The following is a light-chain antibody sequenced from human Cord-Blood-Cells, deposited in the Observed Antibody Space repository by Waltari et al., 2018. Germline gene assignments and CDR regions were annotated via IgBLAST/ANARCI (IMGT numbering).Light chain of an antibody. V-gene: IGLV2-14*01. CDR1: SSDGGGYNY. CDR2: EVS. CDR3: SSYTSSSTV. J-gene: IGLJ2*01. Sequence: QSALTQPASVSGSPGQSITIPCTGTSSDGGGYNYVAWYQQHPGKAPKLMIYEVSNRPSGVSNRFSGSKSGNTASLTISGLQAEDEADYYCSSYTSSSTVFGGGTKLTVL.